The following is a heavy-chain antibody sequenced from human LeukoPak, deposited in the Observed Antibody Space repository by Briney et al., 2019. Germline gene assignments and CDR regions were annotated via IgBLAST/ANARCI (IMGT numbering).Heavy chain of an antibody. CDR2: IKQDGSEK. D-gene: IGHD3-10*01. J-gene: IGHJ6*02. CDR1: GFTFSSYW. Sequence: GGSLRLSCAASGFTFSSYWMSWVRQAPGKGLEWVANIKQDGSEKYYVDSVKGRFTISRDNSKNTLYLQMNSLRAEDTALHYCAKWDGSGKNGMDVWGQGTTVTVSS. CDR3: AKWDGSGKNGMDV. V-gene: IGHV3-7*03.